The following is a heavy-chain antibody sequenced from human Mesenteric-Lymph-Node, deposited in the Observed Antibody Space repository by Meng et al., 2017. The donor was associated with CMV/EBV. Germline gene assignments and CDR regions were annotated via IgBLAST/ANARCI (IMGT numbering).Heavy chain of an antibody. J-gene: IGHJ5*02. V-gene: IGHV4-34*01. D-gene: IGHD4-17*01. Sequence: GSFRGYYWSWIRQPPGKGLEWIGEINHSGNTKYNTSLKSRVTISVDKSKNQFSLKLSSVTAADTAVYYCTSRRGDDYGDYFEGWFDPWGQGTLVTVSS. CDR3: TSRRGDDYGDYFEGWFDP. CDR1: GSFRGYY. CDR2: INHSGNT.